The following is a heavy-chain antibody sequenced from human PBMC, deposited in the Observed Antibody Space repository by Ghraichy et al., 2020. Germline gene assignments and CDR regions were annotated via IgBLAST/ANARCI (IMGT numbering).Heavy chain of an antibody. D-gene: IGHD1-26*01. V-gene: IGHV3-53*01. CDR2: IYSGGST. CDR1: GFTVSSNY. CDR3: AREWDSGSYHLGY. J-gene: IGHJ4*02. Sequence: GGSLRLSCAASGFTVSSNYMSWVRQAPGKGLEWVSVIYSGGSTYYADSVKGRFTISRDNSKNTLYLQMNSLRAEDTAVYYCAREWDSGSYHLGYWGQGTLVTVSS.